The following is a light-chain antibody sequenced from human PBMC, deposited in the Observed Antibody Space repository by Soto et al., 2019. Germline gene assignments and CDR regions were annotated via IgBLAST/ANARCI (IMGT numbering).Light chain of an antibody. J-gene: IGKJ2*01. Sequence: EVVLTQSPDTLSLSPGESATLSCRASHSVTHFLAWYHQKPGQAPRLHIHTTSNRPSGIPDRFRGSRSGTDFTLTITRLEPEDSGVYYCQQFGNSPYTFGQGTKLEI. CDR1: HSVTHF. CDR3: QQFGNSPYT. CDR2: TTS. V-gene: IGKV3-20*01.